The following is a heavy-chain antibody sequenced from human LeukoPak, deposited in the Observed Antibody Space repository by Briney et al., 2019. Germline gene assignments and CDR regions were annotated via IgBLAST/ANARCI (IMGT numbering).Heavy chain of an antibody. CDR3: ASDGYSSSFDY. CDR2: IKQDGSEK. V-gene: IGHV3-7*01. CDR1: GFTFSSDW. J-gene: IGHJ4*02. Sequence: PGGSLRLSCAASGFTFSSDWMSWVRQAPPKGLEWVANIKQDGSEKYYVDSVQGRFTISRDNAKNYLYLLMNSLRADATAVYYCASDGYSSSFDYWGQGTLVAVSS. D-gene: IGHD6-6*01.